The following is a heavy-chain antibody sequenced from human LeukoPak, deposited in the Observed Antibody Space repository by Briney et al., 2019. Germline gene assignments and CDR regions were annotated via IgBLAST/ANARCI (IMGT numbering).Heavy chain of an antibody. CDR2: INKDGSET. J-gene: IGHJ4*02. D-gene: IGHD5-24*01. CDR1: AFTFSDYC. Sequence: GRSLRPSCAASAFTFSDYCMRCVRHAPGRRLEGVANINKDGSETYYVDAVKGRFTISRYNAKNSLYLQMNSLRDDDTAVYYGTRDKGWQQFDAWSQGTLVTVSS. CDR3: TRDKGWQQFDA. V-gene: IGHV3-7*01.